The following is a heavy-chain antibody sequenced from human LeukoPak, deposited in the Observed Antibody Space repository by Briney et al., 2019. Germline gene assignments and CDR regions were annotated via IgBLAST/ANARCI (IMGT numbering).Heavy chain of an antibody. J-gene: IGHJ4*02. D-gene: IGHD3-10*01. CDR1: GGSFSGYY. Sequence: SETLSLTCAVYGGSFSGYYWSWIRQPPGKGLEWIGEINHSGSTNYNPSLKSRVTISADTSKNQFSLKLSSVTAADTAVYYCARGLSYGSGSYVDYWGQGTLVTVSS. CDR2: INHSGST. CDR3: ARGLSYGSGSYVDY. V-gene: IGHV4-34*01.